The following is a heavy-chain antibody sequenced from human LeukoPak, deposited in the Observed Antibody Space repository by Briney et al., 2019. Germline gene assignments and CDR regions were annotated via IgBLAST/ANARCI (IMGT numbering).Heavy chain of an antibody. CDR2: INPNSGGT. D-gene: IGHD6-13*01. V-gene: IGHV1-2*02. J-gene: IGHJ4*02. CDR1: GYTFTGYY. CDR3: ASSSWLSSHYYFDY. Sequence: ASVKVSCKASGYTFTGYYMHWVRQAPGQGLEWMGWINPNSGGTNYAQKFQGRVTMTRDTSISTAYMELSRLRSDDTAVYYCASSSWLSSHYYFDYWGQGTLVIVSS.